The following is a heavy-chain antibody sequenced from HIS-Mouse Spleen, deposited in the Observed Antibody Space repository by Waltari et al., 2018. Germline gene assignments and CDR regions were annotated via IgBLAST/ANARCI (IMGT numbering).Heavy chain of an antibody. D-gene: IGHD3-10*01. CDR1: GGSISSGCYY. Sequence: QVQLQESCPGLVKPSQTLSLTCTVSGGSISSGCYYWSWIRQHPGKGLEWIGYIYYSGSTYYNPSLKSRVTISLDTSKNQFSLKLSSVTAADTAVYYCARERYGSGSYYPYYYYYGMDVWGQGTTVTVSS. CDR3: ARERYGSGSYYPYYYYYGMDV. V-gene: IGHV4-31*03. CDR2: IYYSGST. J-gene: IGHJ6*02.